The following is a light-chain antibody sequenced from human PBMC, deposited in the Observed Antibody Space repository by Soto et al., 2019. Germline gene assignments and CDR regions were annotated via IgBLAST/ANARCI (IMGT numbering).Light chain of an antibody. V-gene: IGKV3-20*01. CDR1: QSVSSNF. Sequence: EIVLTQSPGTLSLSPGERATLSCRASQSVSSNFLAWYQQKPGQAPRLLIYGASSRDTGIPDRFSGSGSGTDFTLTISRLEAEDFAVYYCQQYGGSPETFGQGTKVEIK. CDR3: QQYGGSPET. J-gene: IGKJ1*01. CDR2: GAS.